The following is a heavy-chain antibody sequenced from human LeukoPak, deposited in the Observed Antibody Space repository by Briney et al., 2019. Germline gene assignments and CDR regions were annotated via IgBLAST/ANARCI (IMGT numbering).Heavy chain of an antibody. CDR1: GYTFTSYG. V-gene: IGHV1-18*01. J-gene: IGHJ4*02. CDR2: ISAYNGNT. CDR3: ARESRSTIFGVAYFDY. D-gene: IGHD3-3*01. Sequence: ASVKVSCKASGYTFTSYGISWVRQAPGQGLEWMGWISAYNGNTNYAQKLQGRVTMTTDTSTSTAYMELRSLRSDGTAVYYCARESRSTIFGVAYFDYWGQGTLVTVSS.